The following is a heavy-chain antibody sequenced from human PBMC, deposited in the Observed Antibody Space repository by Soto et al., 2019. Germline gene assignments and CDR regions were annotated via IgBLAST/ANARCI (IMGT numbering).Heavy chain of an antibody. Sequence: GGSLRLSCAASGFTFSSYGIHWVRQAPGMGLEWVALISYDGSNKYYADSVKGRFTISRDNSKNALYLQMNSLRAEDTAVYYCARDGDSTGFYTWYFDLWGRGTPVTVSS. D-gene: IGHD3-22*01. CDR3: ARDGDSTGFYTWYFDL. V-gene: IGHV3-30-3*01. CDR1: GFTFSSYG. J-gene: IGHJ2*01. CDR2: ISYDGSNK.